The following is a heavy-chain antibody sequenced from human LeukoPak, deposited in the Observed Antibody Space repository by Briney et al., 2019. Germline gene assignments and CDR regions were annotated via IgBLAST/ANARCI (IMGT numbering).Heavy chain of an antibody. CDR1: GGSISTYY. CDR2: IYYSGST. D-gene: IGHD3-22*01. J-gene: IGHJ4*02. V-gene: IGHV4-59*01. Sequence: SETLSLTCTVSGGSISTYYWSWIRQSPMKGLEWIGYIYYSGSTNYNPSLKSRVTISVDTSKNQFSLKLNSVTAADTAVYFCARGNYDSSGYYPWFDYWSQGTLVTVSS. CDR3: ARGNYDSSGYYPWFDY.